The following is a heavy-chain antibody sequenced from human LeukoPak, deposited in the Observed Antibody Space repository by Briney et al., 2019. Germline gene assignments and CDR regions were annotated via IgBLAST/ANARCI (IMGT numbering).Heavy chain of an antibody. CDR2: IWYGGSNK. D-gene: IGHD2-15*01. CDR1: GFTFSSYG. V-gene: IGHV3-33*01. CDR3: ARDRAGWGVVVVAAGDAFDI. J-gene: IGHJ3*02. Sequence: GRSLRLSCAASGFTFSSYGMHWVRQAPGKGLEWVAVIWYGGSNKYYADSVKGRFTISRDNSKNTLYLQMNSLRAEDTAVYYCARDRAGWGVVVVAAGDAFDIWGQGTMVTVSS.